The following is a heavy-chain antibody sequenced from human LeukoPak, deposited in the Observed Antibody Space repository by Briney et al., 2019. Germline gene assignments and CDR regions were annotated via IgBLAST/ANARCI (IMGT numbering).Heavy chain of an antibody. CDR3: AREGQWLGSDY. J-gene: IGHJ4*02. CDR2: INPNSGGT. D-gene: IGHD6-19*01. CDR1: GYSFSIFY. V-gene: IGHV1-2*02. Sequence: GASVKVSCKASGYSFSIFYIHWVRQAPGQGLEWMGWINPNSGGTNYAQKFQGRVTMTRDTSISTAYMELSRLRSDDTAVYYCAREGQWLGSDYWGQGTLVTVSS.